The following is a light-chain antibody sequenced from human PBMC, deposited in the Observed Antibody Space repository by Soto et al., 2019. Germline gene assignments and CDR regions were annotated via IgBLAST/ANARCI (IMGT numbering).Light chain of an antibody. Sequence: DIPTTMSPSSLSLSVGDRVTIPCRASRSIRDWLAWYQQKPGKAPQLLIFDASNLKSGVPSRFSGSGSGTDFTLTISRLQPDDVARYYCQHYAIYLSPFGGGA. CDR3: QHYAIYLSP. J-gene: IGKJ4*01. CDR2: DAS. CDR1: RSIRDW. V-gene: IGKV1-5*01.